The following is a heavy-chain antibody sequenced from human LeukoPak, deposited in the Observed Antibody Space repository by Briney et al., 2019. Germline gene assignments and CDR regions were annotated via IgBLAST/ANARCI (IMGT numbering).Heavy chain of an antibody. CDR2: IYPGDSDT. D-gene: IGHD2-15*01. Sequence: GESLQISCQGSGFIYINYWIGWVRPMPGQGLEWMGIIYPGDSDTRYSPPFQGQVTISVDRSINTAYLQWSSLKASDTAMYYCVRRGFCSGDNCFSHAFDIWGQGTMVTVSS. J-gene: IGHJ3*02. V-gene: IGHV5-51*01. CDR1: GFIYINYW. CDR3: VRRGFCSGDNCFSHAFDI.